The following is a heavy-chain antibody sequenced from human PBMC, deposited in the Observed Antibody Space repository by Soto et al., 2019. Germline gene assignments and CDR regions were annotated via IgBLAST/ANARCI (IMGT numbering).Heavy chain of an antibody. CDR3: AREERRYDFWSGYYTGIDLPPSPRLGRTVNYYYYGMDV. V-gene: IGHV4-59*12. J-gene: IGHJ6*02. D-gene: IGHD3-3*01. CDR2: IYYSGST. CDR1: GGSISSYY. Sequence: PSETPSLTCTVSGGSISSYYWSWIRQPPGKGLEWIGYIYYSGSTNYNPSLKSRVTISVDKSKNQFSLKLSSVTAADTAVYYCAREERRYDFWSGYYTGIDLPPSPRLGRTVNYYYYGMDVWGQGTTVTVSS.